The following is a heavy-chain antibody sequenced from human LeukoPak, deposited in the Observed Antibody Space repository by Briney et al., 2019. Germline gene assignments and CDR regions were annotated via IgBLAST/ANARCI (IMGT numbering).Heavy chain of an antibody. J-gene: IGHJ4*02. V-gene: IGHV4-61*01. Sequence: PSETLSLTCTVSGGSVSSGSYYWSWIRQPPGKGLEWIGYIYYSGSTNYNPSLKSRVTISVDTSKNQFSLKLSSVTAADTAVYYCAREGDTAVGFDYWGQGTLVTVSS. CDR3: AREGDTAVGFDY. CDR1: GGSVSSGSYY. D-gene: IGHD5-18*01. CDR2: IYYSGST.